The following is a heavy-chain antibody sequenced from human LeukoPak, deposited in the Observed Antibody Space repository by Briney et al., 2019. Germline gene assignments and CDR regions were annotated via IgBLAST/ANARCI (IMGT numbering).Heavy chain of an antibody. J-gene: IGHJ5*02. D-gene: IGHD6-13*01. CDR2: IYYSGST. CDR3: AREAKEQQPDNWFDP. CDR1: GGSISSGGYY. V-gene: IGHV4-31*03. Sequence: PSQTLSLTCTVSGGSISSGGYYWSWIRQHPGKGLEWIGYIYYSGSTYYNPSLTSRVTISVDTSKNQFSLKLSSVTAADTAVYYCAREAKEQQPDNWFDPWGQGTLVTDSS.